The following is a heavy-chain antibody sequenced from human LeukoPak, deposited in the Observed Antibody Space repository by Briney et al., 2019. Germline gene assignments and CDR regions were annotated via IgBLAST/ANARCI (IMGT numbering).Heavy chain of an antibody. CDR1: GGTFSSYA. V-gene: IGHV1-69*13. Sequence: ASVKVSCKASGGTFSSYAISWVRQAPGQGLEWRGGIIPIFGTANYAQKFQGRVTITADESTSTAYMELSSLRSEDTAVYYCASPLYGSGSTQDYFDYWGQGTLVTVSS. CDR2: IIPIFGTA. J-gene: IGHJ4*02. D-gene: IGHD3-10*01. CDR3: ASPLYGSGSTQDYFDY.